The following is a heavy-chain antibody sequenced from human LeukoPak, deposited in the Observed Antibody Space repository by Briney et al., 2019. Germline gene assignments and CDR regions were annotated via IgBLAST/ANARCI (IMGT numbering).Heavy chain of an antibody. D-gene: IGHD4-11*01. J-gene: IGHJ4*02. CDR1: GVSITSNY. Sequence: PSETLSLTCTVSGVSITSNYWSWIRQSPGKGLEWIGYGYVHHSGGTNCNPSLKSRVTISLDSSKNLFSLKLTSVTAAGTAVYYCARGTVTPSYFDYWGQGTLVTVSS. V-gene: IGHV4-59*08. CDR2: GYVHHSGGT. CDR3: ARGTVTPSYFDY.